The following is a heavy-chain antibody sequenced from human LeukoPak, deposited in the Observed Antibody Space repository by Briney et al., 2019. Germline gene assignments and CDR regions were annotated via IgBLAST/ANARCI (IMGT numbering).Heavy chain of an antibody. V-gene: IGHV4-31*03. CDR3: ARDSRALPITGTKFYYYYYGMDV. CDR1: GGSISSGGYY. Sequence: SETLSLTCTVSGGSISSGGYYWSWIRQHPGKGLEWIGYIYYSGSTYYNPSLKSRVTISVDTSKNQFSLKLSSVTAADTAVYYCARDSRALPITGTKFYYYYYGMDVWGQGTTVTVSS. J-gene: IGHJ6*02. CDR2: IYYSGST. D-gene: IGHD1/OR15-1a*01.